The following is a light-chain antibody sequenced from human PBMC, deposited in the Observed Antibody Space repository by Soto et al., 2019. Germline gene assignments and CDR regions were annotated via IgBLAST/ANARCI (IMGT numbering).Light chain of an antibody. J-gene: IGKJ1*01. CDR2: GPS. CDR1: QSISSSY. V-gene: IGKV3-20*01. Sequence: EIVLTQSPGTLSFSRGERATLSCRASQSISSSYLAWYQQKPGQAPRLLIYGPSSRATGIPDRFSGSGSGTDFTLTINRLEPEDFAVYYCQQYDSSPRTFGQGTKVDIK. CDR3: QQYDSSPRT.